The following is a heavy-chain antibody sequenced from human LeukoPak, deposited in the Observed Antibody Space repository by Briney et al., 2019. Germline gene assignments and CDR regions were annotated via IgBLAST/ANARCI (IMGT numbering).Heavy chain of an antibody. J-gene: IGHJ6*04. CDR3: ASGYYYVMDV. Sequence: PSETLSLTCTVSGGSISSNYWSWIRQPPGKGLEWIGLLYYTGTTNYNSSLKGRATISADTSKKYFSLKLTSVTAADTAAYYCASGYYYVMDVWGKGATVTVSS. V-gene: IGHV4-59*01. D-gene: IGHD6-13*01. CDR1: GGSISSNY. CDR2: LYYTGTT.